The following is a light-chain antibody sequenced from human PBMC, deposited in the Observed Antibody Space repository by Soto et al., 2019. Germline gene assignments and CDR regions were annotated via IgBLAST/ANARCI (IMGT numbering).Light chain of an antibody. Sequence: DIQMTQSPSTLSASVGDRVTIICRASQSISTWLAWYQQEPGKAPKLLIYKASSLESGVPSRFSGSGSGTEFTLTISNLQPDDFATYYCQQYESYSPWTFGQGTKVDI. V-gene: IGKV1-5*03. CDR2: KAS. CDR1: QSISTW. J-gene: IGKJ1*01. CDR3: QQYESYSPWT.